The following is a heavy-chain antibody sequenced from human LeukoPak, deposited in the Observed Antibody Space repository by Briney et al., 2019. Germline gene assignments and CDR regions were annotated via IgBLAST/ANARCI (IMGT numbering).Heavy chain of an antibody. D-gene: IGHD3-22*01. J-gene: IGHJ4*02. CDR3: ARGDSSGYYLPFDY. CDR1: GYSISSGYY. V-gene: IGHV4-38-2*02. Sequence: PSETLSLTCTVSGYSISSGYYWGWIRQPPGKGLEWIGSIYHSGSTYYNPSLKSRVTISVDTSKNQFSLKLSSVTAADTAVYYCARGDSSGYYLPFDYWGQGTLVTVSS. CDR2: IYHSGST.